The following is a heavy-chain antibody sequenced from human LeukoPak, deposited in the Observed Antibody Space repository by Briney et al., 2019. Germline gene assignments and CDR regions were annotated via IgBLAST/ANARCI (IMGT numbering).Heavy chain of an antibody. V-gene: IGHV4-61*02. CDR3: AREPHPKVASFDP. CDR1: GGSISSGSYY. Sequence: SETLSLTCTVSGGSISSGSYYWSWIRQPAGKGLEWIGRIYTSGSTNYNPSLKSRVTISVDTSKNQFSLKLSSVTAADTAVYYCAREPHPKVASFDPWGQGTLVTVSS. J-gene: IGHJ5*02. CDR2: IYTSGST. D-gene: IGHD2-15*01.